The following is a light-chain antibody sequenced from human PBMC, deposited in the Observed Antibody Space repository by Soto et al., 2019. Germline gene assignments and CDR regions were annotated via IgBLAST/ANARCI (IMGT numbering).Light chain of an antibody. Sequence: QSVLTQPTSVSGSPGQSITLSCTGTSSDVGGYDYVSWYQHHPGKVPKLMIYDVSNRPSGVSNRFSGSKSGNTASLTISGLQAEDEADYYCSSHTSRSTLVFGTGTKLTVL. CDR3: SSHTSRSTLV. CDR2: DVS. CDR1: SSDVGGYDY. J-gene: IGLJ1*01. V-gene: IGLV2-14*03.